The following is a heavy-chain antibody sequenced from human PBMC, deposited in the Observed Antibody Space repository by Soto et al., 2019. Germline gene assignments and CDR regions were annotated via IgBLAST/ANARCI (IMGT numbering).Heavy chain of an antibody. D-gene: IGHD2-2*01. CDR2: IDWDDDK. V-gene: IGHV2-70*11. J-gene: IGHJ6*03. CDR3: ARIVRYQLPRPAGPDPGYYYYYYMDV. Sequence: SGPTLVNPTQTLTLTCTFSGFSLSTSGMCVSWIRQPPGKALEWLARIDWDDDKYYSTSLKTRLTISKDTSKNQVVLTMTNMDPVDTATYYCARIVRYQLPRPAGPDPGYYYYYYMDVWGKGTTVTVSS. CDR1: GFSLSTSGMC.